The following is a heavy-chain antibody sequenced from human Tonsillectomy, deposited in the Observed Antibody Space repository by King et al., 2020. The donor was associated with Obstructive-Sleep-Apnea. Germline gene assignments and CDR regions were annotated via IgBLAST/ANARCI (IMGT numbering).Heavy chain of an antibody. Sequence: VQLVQSGAEVKKPGASVKVSCKASGYTFTTYGISWVRQAPGQGLEWMGWISAYNGNTNYAQNLQGRVTMTTDTSTSTAYMELRSLRSDDTAVYYCARDAGQQLLIYLNWFDPWGQGTLVTVSS. J-gene: IGHJ5*02. CDR1: GYTFTTYG. CDR2: ISAYNGNT. V-gene: IGHV1-18*01. CDR3: ARDAGQQLLIYLNWFDP. D-gene: IGHD6-13*01.